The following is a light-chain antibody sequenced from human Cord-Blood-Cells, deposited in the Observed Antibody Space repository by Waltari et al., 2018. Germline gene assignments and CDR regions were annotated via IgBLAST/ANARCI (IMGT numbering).Light chain of an antibody. CDR3: CSYAGSSTWV. J-gene: IGLJ3*02. V-gene: IGLV2-23*01. CDR1: SRDVGRYNL. CDR2: EGS. Sequence: HSALTQPVSVSGSPGQSITISCTGTSRDVGRYNLVSWYQQHPGKAPKLMIYEGSKRPSGVSNRFSGSKSGNTASLTISGLQAEDEADYYCCSYAGSSTWVFGGGTKLTVL.